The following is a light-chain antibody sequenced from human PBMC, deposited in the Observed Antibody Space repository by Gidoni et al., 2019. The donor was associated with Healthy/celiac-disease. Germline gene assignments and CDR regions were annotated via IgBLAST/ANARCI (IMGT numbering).Light chain of an antibody. CDR2: DAS. CDR3: QQRSNWPGYT. V-gene: IGKV3-11*01. J-gene: IGKJ2*01. CDR1: QSVSSY. Sequence: EIVLTQSPATLSLSPGERATLSCRASQSVSSYLAWYQQKPGQAPRLLIYDASNRATGIPARFSGSGSGTDFTLTISSLEPEDFAVYYCQQRSNWPGYTFXQXTKLXIK.